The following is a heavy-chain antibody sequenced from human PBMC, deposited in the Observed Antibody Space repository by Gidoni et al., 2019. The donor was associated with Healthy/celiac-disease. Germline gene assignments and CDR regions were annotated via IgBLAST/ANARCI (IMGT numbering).Heavy chain of an antibody. J-gene: IGHJ6*02. CDR3: ARRSDYYGMDV. V-gene: IGHV5-51*03. CDR1: GYSFTSYW. CDR2: IYPGYSDT. Sequence: EVQLVQSGAEVKQPGESLKISCKGSGYSFTSYWIGWVRQMPGKGLEWMGIIYPGYSDTTYSPSFQGQVTISADRSITTAYLQWSSLKASDTAMYYCARRSDYYGMDVWGQGTTVTVSS.